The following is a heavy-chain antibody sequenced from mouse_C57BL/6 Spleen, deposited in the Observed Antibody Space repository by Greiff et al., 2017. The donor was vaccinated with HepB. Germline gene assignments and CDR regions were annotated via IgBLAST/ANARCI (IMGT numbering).Heavy chain of an antibody. V-gene: IGHV5-9*01. J-gene: IGHJ1*03. CDR2: ISGGGGNT. D-gene: IGHD2-5*01. CDR3: AGYSNCVRCFDV. CDR1: GFTFSSYT. Sequence: EVLLVESGGGLVKPGGSLKLSCAASGFTFSSYTMSWVRQTPEKSLEWVATISGGGGNTYYPDSVKGRFTISKDNAKNTLYLQMSSLRSEDTALYCCAGYSNCVRCFDVWGTGTTVTVSS.